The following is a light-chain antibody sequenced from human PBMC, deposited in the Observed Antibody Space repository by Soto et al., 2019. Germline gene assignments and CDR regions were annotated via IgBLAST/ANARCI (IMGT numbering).Light chain of an antibody. J-gene: IGLJ2*01. CDR1: SSNIGYSH. Sequence: QAVVTQPPSVSAAPGQKVTISCSGSSSNIGYSHVSWYQQLPGTAPRLLIYDNDKRPSGIPGRFSGSKSGTSATLGITGLQTGDEADYYCGTWDASLSGVVFGGGTKVTVL. CDR2: DND. V-gene: IGLV1-51*01. CDR3: GTWDASLSGVV.